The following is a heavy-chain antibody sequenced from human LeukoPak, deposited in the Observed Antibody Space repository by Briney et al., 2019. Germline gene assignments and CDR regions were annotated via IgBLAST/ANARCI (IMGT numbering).Heavy chain of an antibody. J-gene: IGHJ4*02. CDR1: GYTFTSYG. V-gene: IGHV1-18*01. Sequence: ASVKVSCKASGYTFTSYGISWVRQAPGQGLEWMGWISAYNGNTNYAQKLQGRVTMTTDTSTSTAYMELRSLRSDDTAVYYCARDPTRSDDGAYYFDYWDQGTLVTVSS. D-gene: IGHD1-1*01. CDR3: ARDPTRSDDGAYYFDY. CDR2: ISAYNGNT.